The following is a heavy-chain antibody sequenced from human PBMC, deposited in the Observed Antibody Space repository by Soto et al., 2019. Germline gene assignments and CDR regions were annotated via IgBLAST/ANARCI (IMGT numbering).Heavy chain of an antibody. CDR3: ARHSTHGGFGELSPNDY. CDR2: IYPGDADT. CDR1: GYSFTSYW. J-gene: IGHJ4*02. D-gene: IGHD3-10*01. V-gene: IGHV5-51*01. Sequence: GESLKISCKGSGYSFTSYWIGWVRQMPGKGLEWIGIIYPGDADTRYSPSFQGQVTISAAKSISTAYLQWSNLKASDAAMYYCARHSTHGGFGELSPNDYWGQGTLVTVSS.